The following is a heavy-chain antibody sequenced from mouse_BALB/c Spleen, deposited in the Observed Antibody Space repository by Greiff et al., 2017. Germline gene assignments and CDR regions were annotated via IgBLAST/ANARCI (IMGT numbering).Heavy chain of an antibody. V-gene: IGHV1S135*01. J-gene: IGHJ2*01. CDR1: GYSFTSYY. CDR2: IDPFNGGT. Sequence: VQLQQSGPELMKPGASVKISCKASGYSFTSYYMHWVKQSHGKSLEWIGYIDPFNGGTSYNQKFKGKATLTVDKSSSTAYMHLSSLTSEDSAVYYCARDYRYDGDYWGQGTTRTVSS. CDR3: ARDYRYDGDY. D-gene: IGHD2-14*01.